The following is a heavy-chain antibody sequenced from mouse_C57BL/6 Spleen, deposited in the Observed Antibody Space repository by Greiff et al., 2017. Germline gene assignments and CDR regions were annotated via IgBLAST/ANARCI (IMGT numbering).Heavy chain of an antibody. CDR1: GFNIKDDY. Sequence: EVQLVESGAELVRPGASVKLSCTASGFNIKDDYMHWVKQRPEQGLEWIGWIDPENGDTEYASKFQGKATITADTSSNTAYLQLSSLTSEDTAVYYCTTDDGYYLDYWGQGTTLTVSS. CDR2: IDPENGDT. J-gene: IGHJ2*01. CDR3: TTDDGYYLDY. V-gene: IGHV14-4*01. D-gene: IGHD2-3*01.